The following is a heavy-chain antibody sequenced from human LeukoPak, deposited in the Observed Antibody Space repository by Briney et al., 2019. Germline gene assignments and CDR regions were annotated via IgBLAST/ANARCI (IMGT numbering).Heavy chain of an antibody. Sequence: GGSLRLSCAASAFSFSSYAMRWVRQAPGKGLEWVSTISGSGGSTYYADSVKGRFTISRDNSKNTLYLQMNSLRAEDTALYYCAKSYSSDFYYGGDYFDYWGQGTLVTVSS. J-gene: IGHJ4*02. D-gene: IGHD3-22*01. CDR3: AKSYSSDFYYGGDYFDY. CDR2: ISGSGGST. V-gene: IGHV3-23*01. CDR1: AFSFSSYA.